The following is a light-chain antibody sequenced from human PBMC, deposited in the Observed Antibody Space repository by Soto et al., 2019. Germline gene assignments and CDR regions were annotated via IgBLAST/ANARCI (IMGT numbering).Light chain of an antibody. Sequence: EIVLTQSPGTLSLSPGDRATISCRASQSVSSSYVACYQQKPGQAPRLLIYGASSRPTGIPDRFSGSGSGTDFTLTISRLEPEDFAVYYCQQYGSAPQTFGGGTKVEIK. CDR2: GAS. CDR1: QSVSSSY. V-gene: IGKV3-20*01. J-gene: IGKJ4*01. CDR3: QQYGSAPQT.